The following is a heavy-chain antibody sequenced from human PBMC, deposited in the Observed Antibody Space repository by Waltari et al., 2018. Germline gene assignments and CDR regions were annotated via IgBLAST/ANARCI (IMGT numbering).Heavy chain of an antibody. CDR3: ARDEKMATLAY. CDR2: ISSSSSTI. Sequence: EVQLVESGGGLVQPGGSLRLSCAASGFTFSSYSMNWVRQAPGKGLEWVSYISSSSSTIYYADSVKGRFTISRDNAKNSLYLQMNSLRAEDTAVYYCARDEKMATLAYWGQGTLVTVSS. J-gene: IGHJ4*02. CDR1: GFTFSSYS. V-gene: IGHV3-48*01. D-gene: IGHD5-12*01.